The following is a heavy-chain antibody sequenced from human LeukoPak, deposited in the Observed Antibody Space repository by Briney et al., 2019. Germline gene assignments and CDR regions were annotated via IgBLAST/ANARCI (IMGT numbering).Heavy chain of an antibody. D-gene: IGHD3-22*01. CDR2: ISPYNGNT. CDR1: GYTFTSYA. V-gene: IGHV1-18*01. CDR3: TRGGWYYYESTGYYLIDN. Sequence: ASVKVSCKASGYTFTSYAMHWVRQAPGQRPEWMGWISPYNGNTKYAQKFQARVTLTTDTSTSTAYMELWSLRSDDTALYYCTRGGWYYYESTGYYLIDNWGQGTLVTVSS. J-gene: IGHJ4*02.